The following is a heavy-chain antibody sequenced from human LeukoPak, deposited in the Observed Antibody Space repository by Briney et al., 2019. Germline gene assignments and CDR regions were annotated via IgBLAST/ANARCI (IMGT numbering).Heavy chain of an antibody. Sequence: SETLSLTCAVYGGSFSGYFWSWIRQPPGKGLEWIGEINHSGSTNYNPSLKSRVTISVDTSKNQFSLKLSSVTAADTAVYYCARGSNTADDYWGQGTLVTVSS. CDR2: INHSGST. D-gene: IGHD5-18*01. CDR3: ARGSNTADDY. J-gene: IGHJ4*02. V-gene: IGHV4-34*01. CDR1: GGSFSGYF.